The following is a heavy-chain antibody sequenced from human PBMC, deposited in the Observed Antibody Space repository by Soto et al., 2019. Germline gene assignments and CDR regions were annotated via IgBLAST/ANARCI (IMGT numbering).Heavy chain of an antibody. CDR1: GFTFHTYT. CDR2: ISSRSSYI. J-gene: IGHJ6*02. CDR3: AREEVSRPNTYHGLDV. Sequence: EVQLAESGGGLVKPGGSLRLSCAASGFTFHTYTMNWVRQAPGKGLEWVSSISSRSSYIYYADSVKGRFTISRDDARNSLYRQMSGLRVEDTAVYYCAREEVSRPNTYHGLDVWGQGTTVTVSS. V-gene: IGHV3-21*01.